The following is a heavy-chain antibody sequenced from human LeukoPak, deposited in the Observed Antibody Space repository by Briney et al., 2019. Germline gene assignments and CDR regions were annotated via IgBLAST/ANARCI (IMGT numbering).Heavy chain of an antibody. V-gene: IGHV1-18*01. Sequence: ASVKVSCKASGYSFINYGITWVRQAAGQGLEWMGWSSPYNGKTNYAQKFQGRVTMTTDTSTNTAYMELRSLRSDDTAVYYCARGGIDIVTVPVSNWFDPWGQGTLVTAFS. CDR2: SSPYNGKT. J-gene: IGHJ5*02. D-gene: IGHD2-15*01. CDR3: ARGGIDIVTVPVSNWFDP. CDR1: GYSFINYG.